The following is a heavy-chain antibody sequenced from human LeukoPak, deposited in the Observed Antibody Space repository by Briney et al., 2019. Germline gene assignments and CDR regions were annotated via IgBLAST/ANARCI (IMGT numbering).Heavy chain of an antibody. V-gene: IGHV4-38-2*02. CDR1: GYSISSDYY. J-gene: IGHJ4*02. Sequence: SETLSLTCTVSGYSISSDYYWAWIRQPPGKGLEWIGSISHSGNTHYNPSLESRVTISADRSKNQITLKVSSMTAADTAVYYCARDPGIEEAGPEFDYWGQGTLVTVSS. D-gene: IGHD6-19*01. CDR3: ARDPGIEEAGPEFDY. CDR2: ISHSGNT.